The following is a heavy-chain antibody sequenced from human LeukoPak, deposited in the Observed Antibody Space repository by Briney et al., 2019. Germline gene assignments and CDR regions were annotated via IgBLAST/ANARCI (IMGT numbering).Heavy chain of an antibody. CDR1: GFTFSSYS. Sequence: KSGGSLRLSCAASGFTFSSYSMNWVRQAPGKGLEWVSSISSSSSYIYYADSVKGRFTISRDNAKNSLYLQMNSLRAEDTAVYYCARDGGRGGATSSITRSAGRFDYWGQGTLVTVSS. CDR3: ARDGGRGGATSSITRSAGRFDY. V-gene: IGHV3-21*01. J-gene: IGHJ4*02. CDR2: ISSSSSYI. D-gene: IGHD1-26*01.